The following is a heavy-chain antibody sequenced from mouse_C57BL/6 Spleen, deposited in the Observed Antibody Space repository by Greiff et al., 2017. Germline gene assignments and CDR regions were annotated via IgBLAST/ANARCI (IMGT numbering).Heavy chain of an antibody. V-gene: IGHV5-17*01. CDR1: GFTFSDYG. CDR3: ARNYYYGSSYPYYYAMDY. D-gene: IGHD1-1*01. Sequence: EVQRVESGGGLVKPGGSLKLSCAASGFTFSDYGMHWVRQAPEKGLEWVAYISSGSSTIYYADTVKGRFTISRDNAKNTLFLQMTSLRSEDTAMYYCARNYYYGSSYPYYYAMDYWGQGTSVTVSS. J-gene: IGHJ4*01. CDR2: ISSGSSTI.